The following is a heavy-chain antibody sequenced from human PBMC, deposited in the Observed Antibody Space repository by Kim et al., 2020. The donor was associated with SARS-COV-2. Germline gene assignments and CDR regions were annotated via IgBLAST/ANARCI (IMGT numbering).Heavy chain of an antibody. CDR3: ARHKPQDYGSGPYYFDY. Sequence: LKSRVTISVDTSKNQFSLKLSSVTAADTAVYYCARHKPQDYGSGPYYFDYWGQGTLVTVSS. V-gene: IGHV4-39*01. J-gene: IGHJ4*02. D-gene: IGHD3-10*01.